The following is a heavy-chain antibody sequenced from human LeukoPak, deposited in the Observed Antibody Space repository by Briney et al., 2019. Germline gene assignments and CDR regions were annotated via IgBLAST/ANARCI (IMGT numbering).Heavy chain of an antibody. V-gene: IGHV4-4*09. CDR1: GASMKDYF. D-gene: IGHD3-22*01. Sequence: SETLSLTCSVSGASMKDYFWSWIRQSPGKGLEWIGCALTTGWTRYNPSLKSRVTISVDTSKNQFSLKLSSVTAADTAVYYCARGRIYYDSTGYYYWGQGTLVTVSS. CDR3: ARGRIYYDSTGYYY. CDR2: ALTTGWT. J-gene: IGHJ4*02.